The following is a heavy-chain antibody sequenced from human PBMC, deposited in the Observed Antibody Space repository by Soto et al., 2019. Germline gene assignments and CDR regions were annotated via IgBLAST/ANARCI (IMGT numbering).Heavy chain of an antibody. D-gene: IGHD3-3*01. J-gene: IGHJ4*02. CDR1: GGSFSGYY. CDR2: INHSGST. Sequence: KPSETLSLTCAVYGGSFSGYYWSWIRQPPGKGLEWIGEINHSGSTNYNPSLKSRVTISVDTSKNQFSLKLSSVTAADTAVYYCARVLRFLEWSFDYWGQGTLVTVSS. V-gene: IGHV4-34*01. CDR3: ARVLRFLEWSFDY.